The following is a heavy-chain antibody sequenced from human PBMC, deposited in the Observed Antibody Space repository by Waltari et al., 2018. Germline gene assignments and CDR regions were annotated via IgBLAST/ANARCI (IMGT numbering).Heavy chain of an antibody. CDR1: EFTFEDYA. D-gene: IGHD3-3*01. Sequence: EVQLLESGGGLVQPGGSLKLSCAAAEFTFEDYAMSWVRQAPGKGLEGGASLTGSGFYKFLAEPGGGRFFNPRGKSKKPLSPEMHRVGVQDTGGYFCAKDQDAVFGIVSYFDSWGPGTLVTVSS. V-gene: IGHV3-23*01. CDR2: LTGSGFYK. CDR3: AKDQDAVFGIVSYFDS. J-gene: IGHJ4*02.